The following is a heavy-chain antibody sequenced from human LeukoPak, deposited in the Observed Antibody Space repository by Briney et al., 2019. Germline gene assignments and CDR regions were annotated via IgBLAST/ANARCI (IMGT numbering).Heavy chain of an antibody. Sequence: PGGSLRLSCAASGFTFSIYGMHWVRQAPGKGLEWVAFIRNDGKNKYYGDSVKGRITISRDNSQNTLYLQVNSLRAEDTAVYYCAIHSGWYDYWGQGTLVTVSS. V-gene: IGHV3-30*02. CDR1: GFTFSIYG. CDR3: AIHSGWYDY. J-gene: IGHJ4*02. D-gene: IGHD6-19*01. CDR2: IRNDGKNK.